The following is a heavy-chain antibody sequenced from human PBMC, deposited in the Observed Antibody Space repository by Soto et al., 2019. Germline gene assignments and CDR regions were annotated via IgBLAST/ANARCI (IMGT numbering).Heavy chain of an antibody. CDR1: GFTFSSYA. CDR2: ISYDGSNK. J-gene: IGHJ6*02. CDR3: ARDYYRFNSGYGFSMDV. D-gene: IGHD5-12*01. V-gene: IGHV3-30-3*01. Sequence: QVQLVESGAGVVQPGRSLRLSCAASGFTFSSYAMHWVRQAPGKGLEWVAVISYDGSNKYYADSVKGRFTISRDNSKNTLYLQMNSLSAEDTAVYYCARDYYRFNSGYGFSMDVWGQGTTVTVSS.